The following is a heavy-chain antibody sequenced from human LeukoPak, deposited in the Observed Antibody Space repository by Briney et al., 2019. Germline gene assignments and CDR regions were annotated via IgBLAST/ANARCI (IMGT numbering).Heavy chain of an antibody. Sequence: GGSLRLSCAASGFTFSSYWMHWVRQAPGKGLVWVSRINSDGSSTSYADSVKGRFTISRDTSKNTVYLQMSSLRAEDTAVYYCARDLRGSSSWSYWGQGTLVTVSS. CDR1: GFTFSSYW. CDR2: INSDGSST. J-gene: IGHJ4*02. CDR3: ARDLRGSSSWSY. D-gene: IGHD6-13*01. V-gene: IGHV3-74*01.